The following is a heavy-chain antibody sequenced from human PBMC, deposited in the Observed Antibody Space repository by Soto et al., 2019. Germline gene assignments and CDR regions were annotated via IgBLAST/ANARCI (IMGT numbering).Heavy chain of an antibody. CDR1: GYPVTKLS. Sequence: SVKVYCQVSGYPVTKLSMHLVRQAPGKGLEWMGGFDPEDGETIYAQKFQGRVTMTEDTSTDTAYMDLSSLRSEDTAVYYCATERSKFNRKERAFDYWGQGTLVTVSS. CDR2: FDPEDGET. CDR3: ATERSKFNRKERAFDY. D-gene: IGHD6-6*01. J-gene: IGHJ4*02. V-gene: IGHV1-24*01.